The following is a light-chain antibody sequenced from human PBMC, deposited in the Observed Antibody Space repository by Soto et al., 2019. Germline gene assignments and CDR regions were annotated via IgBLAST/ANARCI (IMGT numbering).Light chain of an antibody. V-gene: IGKV3-15*01. CDR3: QQYNNWPLT. CDR2: GTS. CDR1: QSVSSN. J-gene: IGKJ4*01. Sequence: EIVMTQSPATLSVSPGERATLSCRASQSVSSNLAWYQQKPGQTPRLLIYGTSTRATGIPARFSGSGSGTEFTLTISSLQSEDFALYYCQQYNNWPLTFAGGTKVDIK.